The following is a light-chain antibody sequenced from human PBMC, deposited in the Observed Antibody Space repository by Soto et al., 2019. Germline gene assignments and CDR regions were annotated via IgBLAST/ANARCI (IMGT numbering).Light chain of an antibody. CDR1: QSVSSKY. V-gene: IGKV3-20*01. Sequence: IGLTRSPRTVTLSPEERATLSCSAIQSVSSKYVAWYQQKPGQAPRLLIYGASSRATGIPDRFSGSGSGTDFTLTISRLEPEDFAVYYCQQDGTSPGWTFGQGTKVDIK. CDR3: QQDGTSPGWT. CDR2: GAS. J-gene: IGKJ1*01.